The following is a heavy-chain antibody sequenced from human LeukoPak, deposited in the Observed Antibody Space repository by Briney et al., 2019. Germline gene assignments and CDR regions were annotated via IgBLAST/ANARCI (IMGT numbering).Heavy chain of an antibody. CDR1: GGSISSYY. Sequence: PSETLSLTCTVSGGSISSYYWSWIRQPPGKGLEWIGRIYTSGSTNYNPSLKSRVTISVDTSKNQFSLKLSSVTAADTAVYYCARESCSGGSCYRKRYYYYYMDVWGKGTTVTISS. CDR2: IYTSGST. D-gene: IGHD2-15*01. V-gene: IGHV4-4*08. CDR3: ARESCSGGSCYRKRYYYYYMDV. J-gene: IGHJ6*03.